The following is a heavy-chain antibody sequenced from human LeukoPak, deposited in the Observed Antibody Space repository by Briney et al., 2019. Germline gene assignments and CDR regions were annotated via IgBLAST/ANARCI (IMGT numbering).Heavy chain of an antibody. CDR3: ARGMIWVPESYYFDY. J-gene: IGHJ4*02. D-gene: IGHD3/OR15-3a*01. CDR2: IYSGGST. CDR1: GFTVSSNY. Sequence: PGGSLRLSCAASGFTVSSNYMSWVRQAPGKGLEWVSVIYSGGSTYYADSVKGRFTISRHNSKNTLYLQMNSLRAEDTAVYYCARGMIWVPESYYFDYWGQGTLVTVSS. V-gene: IGHV3-53*01.